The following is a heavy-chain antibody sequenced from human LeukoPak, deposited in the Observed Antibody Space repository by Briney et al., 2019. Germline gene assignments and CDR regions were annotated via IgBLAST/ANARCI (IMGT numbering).Heavy chain of an antibody. CDR2: IGVSLTST. J-gene: IGHJ4*02. Sequence: GGSLRLSCAASGFTFSTYAMSWVRQAPGKGLEWVSSIGVSLTSTYYADSVKGRFTISRDNTKNTLYLQMNSLRAEDTAVYYCAKTGQFDSWGQGTLVTV. V-gene: IGHV3-23*01. CDR1: GFTFSTYA. CDR3: AKTGQFDS.